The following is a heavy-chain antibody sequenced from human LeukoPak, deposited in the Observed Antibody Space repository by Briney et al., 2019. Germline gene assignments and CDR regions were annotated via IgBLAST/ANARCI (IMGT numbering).Heavy chain of an antibody. CDR1: GFTFSSYE. Sequence: GGSLRLSCAASGFTFSSYEMNWVRQAPGKGLEWVSYISSSGSTIYYADSVKGRFTISRDNAKNSLYLQMNSLRAEDTAVYYCARDVFYDSSGCFDYWGQGTLVTASS. D-gene: IGHD3-22*01. CDR3: ARDVFYDSSGCFDY. V-gene: IGHV3-48*03. J-gene: IGHJ4*02. CDR2: ISSSGSTI.